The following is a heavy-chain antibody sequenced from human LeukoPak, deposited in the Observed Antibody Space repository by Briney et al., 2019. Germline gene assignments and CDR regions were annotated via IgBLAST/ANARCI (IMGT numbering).Heavy chain of an antibody. CDR2: VNPNSGNT. J-gene: IGHJ4*02. CDR1: GYTFTSYD. CDR3: ARGAPGSYCSGGSCPYFDY. D-gene: IGHD2-15*01. Sequence: ASVKVPCKASGYTFTSYDINWVRQATGQGLEWMGWVNPNSGNTGYAQKLQGRVTMTRNTSISTVYMELSSLRSEDTAVYYCARGAPGSYCSGGSCPYFDYWGQGTLVSVSS. V-gene: IGHV1-8*01.